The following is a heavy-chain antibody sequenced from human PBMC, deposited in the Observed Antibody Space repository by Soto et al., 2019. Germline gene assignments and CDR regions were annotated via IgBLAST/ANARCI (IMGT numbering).Heavy chain of an antibody. J-gene: IGHJ1*01. CDR3: AKDHGLVALEYFQY. V-gene: IGHV3-23*01. CDR1: VFPFSNYA. D-gene: IGHD3-9*01. Sequence: GGSLRLSCAASVFPFSNYAMTWVRQAPGTGPEWVSTIGDSASSTYYADSVKGRFIISRDNSKNTPYLQMNSLRAEDTAVYFCAKDHGLVALEYFQYWGQGTLVTVSS. CDR2: IGDSASST.